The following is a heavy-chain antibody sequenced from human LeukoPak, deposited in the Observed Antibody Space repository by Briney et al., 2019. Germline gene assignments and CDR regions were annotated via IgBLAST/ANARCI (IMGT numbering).Heavy chain of an antibody. CDR2: IYHSGST. D-gene: IGHD1-26*01. J-gene: IGHJ4*02. CDR3: ARAVGATIIH. Sequence: SETLSLTCTVSGYSISSGYYWGWIRQPPGKGLEWIGSIYHSGSTYYNPSLKSRVTISVDTSKNQFSLKLSSVTAADTAVYYCARAVGATIIHWGQGTLVTVSS. CDR1: GYSISSGYY. V-gene: IGHV4-38-2*02.